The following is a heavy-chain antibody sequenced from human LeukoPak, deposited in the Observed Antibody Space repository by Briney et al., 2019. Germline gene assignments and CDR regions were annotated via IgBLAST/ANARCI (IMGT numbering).Heavy chain of an antibody. CDR2: IYYSGST. J-gene: IGHJ4*02. CDR3: ARTELRRPEY. D-gene: IGHD1-14*01. CDR1: GGSISSSSYY. V-gene: IGHV4-39*07. Sequence: SETLSLTCTVSGGSISSSSYYWGWIRQPPGKGLEWIGSIYYSGSTYYNPSLKSRVTISVDTSKNQFSLKLSSVTAADTAVYYCARTELRRPEYWGQGTLVTVSS.